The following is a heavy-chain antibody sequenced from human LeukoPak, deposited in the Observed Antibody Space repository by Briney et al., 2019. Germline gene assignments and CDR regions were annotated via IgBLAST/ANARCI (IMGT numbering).Heavy chain of an antibody. CDR2: ISYDGSNK. Sequence: GGSLRLSCAASGFTFSTYGVHWVRQAPGKGLEWVAFISYDGSNKYYADSVKGRFTISRDNSKNTLYLQMNSLRAEDTAVYYCAKDDVRRLVRGGGAIDVWDRGTTVTVSS. V-gene: IGHV3-30*18. CDR1: GFTFSTYG. CDR3: AKDDVRRLVRGGGAIDV. J-gene: IGHJ6*02. D-gene: IGHD6-19*01.